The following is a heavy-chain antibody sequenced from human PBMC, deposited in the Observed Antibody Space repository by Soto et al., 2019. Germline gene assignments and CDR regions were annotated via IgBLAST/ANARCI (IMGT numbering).Heavy chain of an antibody. J-gene: IGHJ6*02. CDR1: GGTFSSYA. CDR2: TIPIFGTA. Sequence: QVQLVQSGAEVKKPGSSVKVSCKACGGTFSSYAISWVRQAPGQGHEWMGGTIPIFGTANYAQKFQGRVTITADESTSTAYMELSSLRSEDTAVYYCASSVLHSGSGNYANNYYYYYGMDIWGQGTTVTVSS. CDR3: ASSVLHSGSGNYANNYYYYYGMDI. D-gene: IGHD3-10*01. V-gene: IGHV1-69*01.